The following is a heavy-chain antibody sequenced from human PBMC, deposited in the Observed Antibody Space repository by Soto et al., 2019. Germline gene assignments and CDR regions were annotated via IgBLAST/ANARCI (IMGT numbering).Heavy chain of an antibody. V-gene: IGHV1-69*02. Sequence: SVKVSCKTSGGTSSTYTINWVRQAPGQGLEWMGRIIPVLGIVNYAQKLQGRVTITADKSTTTAYMELSSLRSEDTAVYYCARGYCSGGSCYHSFDYWGQGTQVTVSS. CDR3: ARGYCSGGSCYHSFDY. D-gene: IGHD2-15*01. J-gene: IGHJ4*02. CDR1: GGTSSTYT. CDR2: IIPVLGIV.